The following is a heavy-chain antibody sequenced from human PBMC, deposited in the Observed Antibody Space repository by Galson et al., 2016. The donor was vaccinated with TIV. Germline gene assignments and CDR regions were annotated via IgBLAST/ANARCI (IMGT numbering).Heavy chain of an antibody. CDR3: ARGNYYYETTFDY. V-gene: IGHV1-69*05. CDR1: EGKFSSFA. D-gene: IGHD3-22*01. Sequence: SVKVSCKASEGKFSSFAISWVRQAPGQGLEWMEGITGMFGTAKYAQKFQGRLTITTDELTSSAYMELSSLRSEDTAVYYCARGNYYYETTFDYWGQGTLVTVSS. J-gene: IGHJ4*02. CDR2: ITGMFGTA.